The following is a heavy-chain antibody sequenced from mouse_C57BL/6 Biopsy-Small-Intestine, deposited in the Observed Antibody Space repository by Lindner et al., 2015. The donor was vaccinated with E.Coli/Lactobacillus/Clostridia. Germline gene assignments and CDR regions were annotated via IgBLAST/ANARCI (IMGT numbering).Heavy chain of an antibody. CDR1: GYTFTSYW. CDR3: ARPEEDYYGSSAWFAY. J-gene: IGHJ3*01. D-gene: IGHD1-1*01. CDR2: IDPNSGGT. Sequence: VQLQESGAELVKPGASVKLSCKASGYTFTSYWMHWVKQRPGRGLEWIGRIDPNSGGTKYNEKFKSKATLTVDKPSSTAYMQLSSLTSEDSAVYYCARPEEDYYGSSAWFAYWGQGTLVTVSA. V-gene: IGHV1-72*01.